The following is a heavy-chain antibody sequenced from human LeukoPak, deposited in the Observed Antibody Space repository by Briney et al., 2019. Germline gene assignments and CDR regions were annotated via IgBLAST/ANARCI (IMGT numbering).Heavy chain of an antibody. V-gene: IGHV1-2*06. CDR2: INPNSGGT. CDR1: GYTFTGYY. Sequence: ASVKVSCKASGYTFTGYYMHLVRQAPGQGLEWMGRINPNSGGTNYAQKFQGRVTMTRDTSISTAYMELSRLRSDDTAVYYCARAKSIAEHNWFDPWGQGTLVTVSS. D-gene: IGHD6-6*01. J-gene: IGHJ5*02. CDR3: ARAKSIAEHNWFDP.